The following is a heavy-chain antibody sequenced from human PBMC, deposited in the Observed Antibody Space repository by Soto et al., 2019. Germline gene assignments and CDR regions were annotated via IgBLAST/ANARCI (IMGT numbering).Heavy chain of an antibody. V-gene: IGHV4-39*01. J-gene: IGHJ4*02. Sequence: SETLSLTCTVSGGSISSSSYYWGWIRQPPGKGLEWIGSIYYSGSTYYNPSLKSRVTISVDTSKNQFSLKLSSVTAADTAVYYCGGGLCSGGSCYLYYFDYWGQGTLVTVSS. CDR1: GGSISSSSYY. D-gene: IGHD2-15*01. CDR3: GGGLCSGGSCYLYYFDY. CDR2: IYYSGST.